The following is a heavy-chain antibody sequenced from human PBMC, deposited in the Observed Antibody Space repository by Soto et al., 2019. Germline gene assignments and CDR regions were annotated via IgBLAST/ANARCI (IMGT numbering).Heavy chain of an antibody. CDR3: GRQPGHCGSTTCFGYCSVDV. J-gene: IGHJ6*02. CDR1: GGSISSGGYS. Sequence: SETLSLTCAVSGGSISSGGYSWSWIRQPPGKGLEWIGYIYHSGSTYYNPSLKSRVTISVDRSKNQFSLKLSSVTAADTAVYYCGRQPGHCGSTTCFGYCSVDVWGQGTTVTVSS. V-gene: IGHV4-30-2*01. CDR2: IYHSGST. D-gene: IGHD2-2*01.